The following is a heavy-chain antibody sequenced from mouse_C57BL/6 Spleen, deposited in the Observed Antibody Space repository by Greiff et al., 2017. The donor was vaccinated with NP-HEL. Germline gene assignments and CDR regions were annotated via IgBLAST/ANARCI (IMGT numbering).Heavy chain of an antibody. CDR3: ARSGLLLRSSRFAY. Sequence: QVQLQQPGAELVKPGASVKMSCKASGYTFTSYWITWVKQRPGQGLEWIGDIYPGSGSTNYNEKFKSKATLTVDTSSSTAYMQLSSLTSEDSAVYYCARSGLLLRSSRFAYWGQGTLVTVSA. CDR1: GYTFTSYW. CDR2: IYPGSGST. V-gene: IGHV1-55*01. D-gene: IGHD1-1*01. J-gene: IGHJ3*01.